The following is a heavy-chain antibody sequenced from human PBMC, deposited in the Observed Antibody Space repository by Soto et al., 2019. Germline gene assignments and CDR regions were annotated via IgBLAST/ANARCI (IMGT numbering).Heavy chain of an antibody. CDR1: GFTFSSYG. V-gene: IGHV3-30*03. J-gene: IGHJ4*02. CDR3: XXXXXXXDY. CDR2: ISYDGSNK. Sequence: QVQLVESGGGVVQPGRSLRLSCAASGFTFSSYGMHWVRQAPGKGLQWVAVISYDGSNKYYADSVKGRFTISRDNSKNTLYLQMXXLXXXXXXXXXXXXXXXXXDYXGQGTLVTVSS.